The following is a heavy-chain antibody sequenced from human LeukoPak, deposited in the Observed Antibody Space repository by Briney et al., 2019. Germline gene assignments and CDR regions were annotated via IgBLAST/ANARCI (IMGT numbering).Heavy chain of an antibody. Sequence: SETLSLTCTVPGGSISSYYWSWIRQPAGKGLEWIGRIYTSGSTNYNPSLKSRVTMSVDTSKNQFSLKLSSVTAADTAVCYCAVTGMATILSFFDYWGQGTLVTVSS. CDR1: GGSISSYY. CDR2: IYTSGST. J-gene: IGHJ4*02. CDR3: AVTGMATILSFFDY. V-gene: IGHV4-4*07. D-gene: IGHD5-12*01.